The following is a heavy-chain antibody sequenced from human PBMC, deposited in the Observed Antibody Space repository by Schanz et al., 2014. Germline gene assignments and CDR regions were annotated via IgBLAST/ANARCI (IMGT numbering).Heavy chain of an antibody. D-gene: IGHD3-9*01. CDR1: GFTFSSYG. CDR3: ARDSGAYYDKSMDV. V-gene: IGHV3-33*01. Sequence: QVQLVESGGGVVQFGRSLRLSCVASGFTFSSYGMHWVRQAPGKGLEWVAVIWSDGSGKYYADSVKGRFTISRDSPKNTLYLQMNSLRAEDTALYCCARDSGAYYDKSMDVWGQGTTVTVSS. CDR2: IWSDGSGK. J-gene: IGHJ6*02.